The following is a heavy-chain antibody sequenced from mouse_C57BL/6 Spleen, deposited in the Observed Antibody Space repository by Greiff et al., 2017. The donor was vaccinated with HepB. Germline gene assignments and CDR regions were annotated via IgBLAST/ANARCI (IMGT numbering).Heavy chain of an antibody. D-gene: IGHD1-1*01. J-gene: IGHJ2*01. V-gene: IGHV1-26*01. CDR3: ARGSSYDY. Sequence: VQLQQSGPELVKPGASVKISCKASGYTFTDYYMNWVKQSHGKSLEWIGDINPNNGGTSYNQKFKGKATLTVDKSSSTAYMELRSLPSEDSAVYYCARGSSYDYWGQGTTLTVSS. CDR2: INPNNGGT. CDR1: GYTFTDYY.